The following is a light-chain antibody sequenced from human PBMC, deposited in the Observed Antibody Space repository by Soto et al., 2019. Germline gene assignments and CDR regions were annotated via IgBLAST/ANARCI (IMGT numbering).Light chain of an antibody. CDR2: AAS. J-gene: IGKJ1*01. CDR3: QQYNTYLTWT. V-gene: IGKV1-5*01. Sequence: DTQMTQSPSTLSASVGDRVTNTCRASQSVSMWLAWYQQKPGKTPRLLIYAASNLESGVPSRFSGSGSGTKFTLTINGLQPEDAATYYCQQYNTYLTWTFGQGTKVYIK. CDR1: QSVSMW.